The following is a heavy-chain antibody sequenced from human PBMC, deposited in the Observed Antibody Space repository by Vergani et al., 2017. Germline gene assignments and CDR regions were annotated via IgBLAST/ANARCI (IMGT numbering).Heavy chain of an antibody. CDR1: GLTFSDSS. CDR2: ISSSDNTI. D-gene: IGHD6-13*01. V-gene: IGHV3-11*01. Sequence: QVQLVESGGGLVKPGGSLRLSCAASGLTFSDSSMSWIRQAPGQGLEWISYISSSDNTIHYSDSVKGRFTISRDNAKNSLYLQMNSLRAEDTAVYYCAGLAAAGYWYFHLWGRGTLVTVSS. CDR3: AGLAAAGYWYFHL. J-gene: IGHJ2*01.